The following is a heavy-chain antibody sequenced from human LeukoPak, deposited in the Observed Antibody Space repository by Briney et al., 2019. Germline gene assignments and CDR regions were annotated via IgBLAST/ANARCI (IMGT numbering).Heavy chain of an antibody. CDR2: INPSGGST. D-gene: IGHD4-17*01. CDR3: ARDSLYGVVDY. CDR1: GYTFTSYY. J-gene: IGHJ4*02. Sequence: ASVTVSCKTSGYTFTSYYIHWVRQAPGQGLEWMGIINPSGGSTSYAQKFQGRVTMTRDTSTSTVYMYLSSLRSEDTAVYYCARDSLYGVVDYWGQGTLVTVSS. V-gene: IGHV1-46*01.